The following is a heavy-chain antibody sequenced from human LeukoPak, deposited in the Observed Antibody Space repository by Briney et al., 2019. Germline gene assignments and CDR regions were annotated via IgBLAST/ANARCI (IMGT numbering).Heavy chain of an antibody. D-gene: IGHD3-22*01. V-gene: IGHV3-33*06. CDR1: GFTFSSYG. CDR2: IWYDGSKK. Sequence: PGGSLRLSCAASGFTFSSYGMHWVRQAPGKGLEWVAVIWYDGSKKYYVDSVKGRFTISRDNSKNTLYLQMNSLSAEDTGVYLCAKEGVDCYDSSGYYPFDYWGRGTLVTVSS. CDR3: AKEGVDCYDSSGYYPFDY. J-gene: IGHJ4*02.